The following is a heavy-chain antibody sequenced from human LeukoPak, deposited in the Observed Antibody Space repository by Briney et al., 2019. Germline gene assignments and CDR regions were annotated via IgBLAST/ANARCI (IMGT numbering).Heavy chain of an antibody. J-gene: IGHJ4*02. V-gene: IGHV3-23*01. Sequence: GGSLRLSCAASVLTFSSYAMTGVRQAPGKGVEWVSVIIGSAGGTYYAAALKGRFTITRDNDKNTPFLQMISLTGEETAVDYCSRRRNSSGWMDFDFCGRGTGVTVSS. CDR3: SRRRNSSGWMDFDF. CDR2: IIGSAGGT. CDR1: VLTFSSYA. D-gene: IGHD6-19*01.